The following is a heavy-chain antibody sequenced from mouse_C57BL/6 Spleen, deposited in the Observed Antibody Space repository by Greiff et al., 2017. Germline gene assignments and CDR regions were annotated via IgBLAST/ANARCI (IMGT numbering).Heavy chain of an antibody. J-gene: IGHJ2*01. CDR3: ARIPRMTTVVAGGY. CDR2: IDPSDSYT. Sequence: QVQLQQPGAELVKPGASVKLSCKASGYTFTSYWMQWVKQRPGQGLEWIGGIDPSDSYTNYNQKFKGKATLTVDTSSSTAYMQLRSLTSEDSAVYYCARIPRMTTVVAGGYWGQGTTLTVAS. D-gene: IGHD1-1*01. V-gene: IGHV1-50*01. CDR1: GYTFTSYW.